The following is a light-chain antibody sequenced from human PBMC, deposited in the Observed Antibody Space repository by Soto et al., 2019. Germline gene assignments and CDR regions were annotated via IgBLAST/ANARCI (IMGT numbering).Light chain of an antibody. J-gene: IGLJ2*01. V-gene: IGLV7-46*01. Sequence: QAVVTQEPSLTVSPGGTVTLTCGSSTGAVTSGHYPDWFQQKPGQAPRTLIYDTSNKHSWTPARFSGSLLGGKAALTLSGAQPEDEAEYYCLLSYSGARSVVFGGGTKLTVL. CDR3: LLSYSGARSVV. CDR2: DTS. CDR1: TGAVTSGHY.